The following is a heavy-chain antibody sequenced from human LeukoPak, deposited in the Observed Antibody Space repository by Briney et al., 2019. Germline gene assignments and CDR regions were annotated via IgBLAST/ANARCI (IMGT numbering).Heavy chain of an antibody. Sequence: PGGSLRLSCAASGFTFSSYEMNWVRQAPGKGLEWVSYISSSGGTIFYADSVKGRFTISRDNAKNSLYLQMNSLRAEDTAVYYCATNFLRSNGCWGQGTLVTVSS. CDR1: GFTFSSYE. J-gene: IGHJ4*02. V-gene: IGHV3-48*03. CDR2: ISSSGGTI. D-gene: IGHD2/OR15-2a*01. CDR3: ATNFLRSNGC.